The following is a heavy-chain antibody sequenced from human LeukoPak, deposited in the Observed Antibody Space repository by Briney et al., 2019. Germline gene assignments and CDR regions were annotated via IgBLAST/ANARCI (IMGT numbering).Heavy chain of an antibody. J-gene: IGHJ6*03. V-gene: IGHV1-2*02. Sequence: ASVKVSCRASGYTFSGYYMHWVRQAPGQALEWMGRINPLNADTHFAQKFQGRVTMTRDMSSNTAYMELRGLRSDDTAVYYCARAGELYSLLSGLDDNYYYVDVWGKGTTVIVSS. CDR2: INPLNADT. CDR3: ARAGELYSLLSGLDDNYYYVDV. D-gene: IGHD3-3*01. CDR1: GYTFSGYY.